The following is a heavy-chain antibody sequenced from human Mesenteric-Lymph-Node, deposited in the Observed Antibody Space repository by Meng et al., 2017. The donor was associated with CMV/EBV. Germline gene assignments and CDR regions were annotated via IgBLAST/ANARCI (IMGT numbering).Heavy chain of an antibody. CDR1: GFTFSSYW. Sequence: GESLKISCAASGFTFSSYWMSWVRQPPGKGLEWVANINKDGREKYYVDSVKGRFTISRDSAKNSLYLQMNSLRAEDTAVYYCAKRARAYSSGWSDYWGQGTLVTVSS. CDR3: AKRARAYSSGWSDY. J-gene: IGHJ4*02. V-gene: IGHV3-7*01. D-gene: IGHD6-19*01. CDR2: INKDGREK.